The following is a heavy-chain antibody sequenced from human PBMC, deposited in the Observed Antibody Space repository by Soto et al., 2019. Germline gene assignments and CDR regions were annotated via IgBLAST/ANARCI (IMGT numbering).Heavy chain of an antibody. CDR1: GFSSSNYF. V-gene: IGHV3-30*03. J-gene: IGHJ6*02. CDR3: VRGDPYYGMDV. D-gene: IGHD2-21*02. CDR2: ISYDGSNK. Sequence: ESGGGVVQPGRSLRLSCVASGFSSSNYFMHWVRQAPGKGQEWVAAISYDGSNKHYLDAVKGRFTISRDNSKNTLYLQMNSLRGEDTAVYSCVRGDPYYGMDVWGQGTTVTVSS.